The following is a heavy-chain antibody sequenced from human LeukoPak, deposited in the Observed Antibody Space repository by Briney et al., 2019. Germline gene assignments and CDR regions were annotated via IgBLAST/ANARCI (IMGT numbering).Heavy chain of an antibody. CDR1: GGSFSGYY. Sequence: PSETLSLTCAVYGGSFSGYYWSWIRQPPGKGLEWIGEINHSGSTNYNPSLKSRVTISVDTSKNQFSLKLSSVTAADTAVYYCARISWWGSYSGDYWGQGTLATVSS. CDR3: ARISWWGSYSGDY. CDR2: INHSGST. J-gene: IGHJ4*02. D-gene: IGHD1-26*01. V-gene: IGHV4-34*01.